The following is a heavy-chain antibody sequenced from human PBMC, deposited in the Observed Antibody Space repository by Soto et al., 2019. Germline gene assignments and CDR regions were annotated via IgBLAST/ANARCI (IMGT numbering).Heavy chain of an antibody. J-gene: IGHJ4*02. Sequence: QVQLVQSGAEVKKPGASVKVSCKASGYTFTSYYMHWVRQAPGQGLEWMGIINPSGGSTSYAQKFQGRVTMTRDTSTSTVYMELSSLRSEDTAAYYCARDLGDCSGGSCYSRDYWGQGTLVTVSS. CDR3: ARDLGDCSGGSCYSRDY. CDR1: GYTFTSYY. CDR2: INPSGGST. D-gene: IGHD2-15*01. V-gene: IGHV1-46*01.